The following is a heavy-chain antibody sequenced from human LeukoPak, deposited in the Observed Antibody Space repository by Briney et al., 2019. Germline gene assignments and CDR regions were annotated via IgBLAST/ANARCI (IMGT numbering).Heavy chain of an antibody. V-gene: IGHV4-39*07. CDR1: GGSISSSSYY. J-gene: IGHJ6*03. Sequence: SETLSLTCTVSGGSISSSSYYWGWIRQPPGKGLEWIGRIYTSGSTNYNPSLKSRVTISVDTSKNQFSLKLSSVTAADTAVYYCARATRAYYYYYYMDVWGKGTTVTVSS. CDR3: ARATRAYYYYYYMDV. CDR2: IYTSGST.